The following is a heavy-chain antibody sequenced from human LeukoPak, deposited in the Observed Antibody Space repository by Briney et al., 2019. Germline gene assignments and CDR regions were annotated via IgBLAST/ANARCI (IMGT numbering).Heavy chain of an antibody. CDR2: IYSGGGT. V-gene: IGHV3-66*01. J-gene: IGHJ4*02. Sequence: GGSLRLSCAASGFTVSSNYINWVRQAPGKGLEWVSVIYSGGGTNSADSVKGRFTISRDNSKNTLYLQMNSLRAEDTAVYFCARGHNRYYFDYWGQGTLVIVSS. CDR1: GFTVSSNY. D-gene: IGHD2/OR15-2a*01. CDR3: ARGHNRYYFDY.